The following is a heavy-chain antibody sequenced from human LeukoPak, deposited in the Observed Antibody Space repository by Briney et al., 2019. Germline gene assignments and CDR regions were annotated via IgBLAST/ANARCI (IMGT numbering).Heavy chain of an antibody. CDR3: ARHAGGIWELLFDY. J-gene: IGHJ4*02. CDR1: GTSITRTY. V-gene: IGHV4-59*08. D-gene: IGHD1-26*01. CDR2: VYDTGDT. Sequence: SETLSLTCTVSGTSITRTYWSWIRQPPGRGLESVGYVYDTGDTNYNPSLKSRVTISVDTSKNQFSLKLSSVTAADTAVYYCARHAGGIWELLFDYWGQGTLVTVSS.